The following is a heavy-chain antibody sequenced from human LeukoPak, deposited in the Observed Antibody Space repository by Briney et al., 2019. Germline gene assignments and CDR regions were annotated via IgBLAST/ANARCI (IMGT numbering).Heavy chain of an antibody. CDR3: ARDVVSGAPGHDY. CDR2: IKQTGSEK. J-gene: IGHJ4*02. Sequence: GGSLRLSCAASGFTFSSYAMSWVRQAPGKGLEWLANIKQTGSEKYYLDSVKGRFTITRDNAKNSLYLQVNSLRAEDTAVYYCARDVVSGAPGHDYWGQGTLVTVSS. CDR1: GFTFSSYA. V-gene: IGHV3-7*03. D-gene: IGHD2-15*01.